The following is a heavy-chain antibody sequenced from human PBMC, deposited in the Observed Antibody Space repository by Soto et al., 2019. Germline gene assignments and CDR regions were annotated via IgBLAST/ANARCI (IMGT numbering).Heavy chain of an antibody. CDR2: IYYSGSA. CDR3: ARGVLANWGPENWFDP. CDR1: GASISRGAYY. V-gene: IGHV4-31*01. D-gene: IGHD7-27*01. Sequence: QVQLQESGPGLVKPSQTLSLTCSVSGASISRGAYYWSWIRQHPGKGLEWLGNIYYSGSAYYNPSLKRQVAISVDTSQNQFSLRLSSVTAADTAVYYCARGVLANWGPENWFDPWGQGTLVTVSS. J-gene: IGHJ5*02.